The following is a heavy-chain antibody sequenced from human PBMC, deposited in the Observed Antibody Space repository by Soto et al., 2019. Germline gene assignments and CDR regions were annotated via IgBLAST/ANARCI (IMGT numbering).Heavy chain of an antibody. V-gene: IGHV1-69*01. J-gene: IGHJ6*02. CDR3: AKDLSTSGYHYGMDV. CDR2: ITPVSGST. Sequence: QVQLVQSGAEMKKPGSSVKVSCKASGGSIRNYAVSWVRQAPGQGLEWMGGITPVSGSTQYAQKFQDRVTITADESTGTVYMELSSLRSEDTAVYYCAKDLSTSGYHYGMDVWGQGTTGTVSS. CDR1: GGSIRNYA.